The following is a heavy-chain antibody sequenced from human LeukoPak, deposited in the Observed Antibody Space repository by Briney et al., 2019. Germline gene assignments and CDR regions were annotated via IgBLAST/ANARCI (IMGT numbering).Heavy chain of an antibody. V-gene: IGHV1-8*01. Sequence: ASVKVSCKASGYTSTSYDINWVRQATGQGLEWMGWMNPNSGNTGYAQKFQGRVTMTRNTSISTAYMELSSLRSEDTAVYYCARGAYSSTYYFDYWGQGTLVTVSS. CDR1: GYTSTSYD. J-gene: IGHJ4*02. D-gene: IGHD6-13*01. CDR3: ARGAYSSTYYFDY. CDR2: MNPNSGNT.